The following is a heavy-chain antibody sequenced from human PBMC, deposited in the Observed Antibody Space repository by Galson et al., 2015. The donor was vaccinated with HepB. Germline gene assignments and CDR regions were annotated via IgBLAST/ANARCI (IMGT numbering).Heavy chain of an antibody. D-gene: IGHD2-15*01. V-gene: IGHV3-23*01. CDR3: AKDQGGLLGLHAVDI. J-gene: IGHJ3*02. CDR2: ISGSGGST. Sequence: SLRLSCAASGFTFSGYAMSWVRQAPGKGLEWVSAISGSGGSTYYADSVKGRFTISRDNSKNTLYLQMNSLRAEDTAVYYCAKDQGGLLGLHAVDIWGQGTMVTVSS. CDR1: GFTFSGYA.